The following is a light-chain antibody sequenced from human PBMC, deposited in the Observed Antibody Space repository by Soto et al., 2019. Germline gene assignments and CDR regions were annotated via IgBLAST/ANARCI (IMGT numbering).Light chain of an antibody. V-gene: IGLV2-14*01. CDR2: EVS. Sequence: QSVLTQPASVSGSPGQPITISCTGTSSDIGGYSFVSWYQYHPGTAPKLMIYEVSNRPSGVSNRFSGSKSGNTASLTISGLQAEDEADYYCSSYTSFSTVVFGGGTKLTVL. CDR1: SSDIGGYSF. J-gene: IGLJ2*01. CDR3: SSYTSFSTVV.